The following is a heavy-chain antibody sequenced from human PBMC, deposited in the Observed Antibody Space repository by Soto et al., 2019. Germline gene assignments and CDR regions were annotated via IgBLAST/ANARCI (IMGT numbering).Heavy chain of an antibody. CDR2: IYPGDSDT. CDR1: GYSFTSYC. CDR3: AGNTGYSYGANWFDP. D-gene: IGHD5-18*01. V-gene: IGHV5-51*01. J-gene: IGHJ5*02. Sequence: PGESVKISCKGSGYSFTSYCIGWVRQMPGKGLEWMGIIYPGDSDTRYSPSFQGQVTISADKSISTAYLQWSSLKASDTAMYYCAGNTGYSYGANWFDPWGQGTMITVYS.